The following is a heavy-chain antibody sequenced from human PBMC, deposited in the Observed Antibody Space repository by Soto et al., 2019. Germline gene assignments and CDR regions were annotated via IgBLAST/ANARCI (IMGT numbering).Heavy chain of an antibody. J-gene: IGHJ6*02. V-gene: IGHV1-18*01. CDR2: ISAYNGDT. CDR3: GGGGYYDNVWGKLSHYGLDK. Sequence: ASVKVSCKASGYTITTYGISWVRQAPGQGLEWMGWISAYNGDTNYAQNLQGRVTMTTDTSTTTAYMELRSLRSDDTAVYYCGGGGYYDNVWGKLSHYGLDKWGQGT. CDR1: GYTITTYG. D-gene: IGHD3-16*01.